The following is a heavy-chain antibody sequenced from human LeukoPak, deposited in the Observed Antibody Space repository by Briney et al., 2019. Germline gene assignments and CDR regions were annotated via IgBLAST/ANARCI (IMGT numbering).Heavy chain of an antibody. Sequence: PSETLSLTCTVSGGSISSGGYYWSWIRQHPGKGLEWIGYIYYSGSTYYNPSLKSRVTISVDTSKNQFSLKLSSVTAADTAVYYCARVGCSGGSCNGAFDIWGQGTMVTVSS. V-gene: IGHV4-31*03. J-gene: IGHJ3*02. CDR2: IYYSGST. CDR3: ARVGCSGGSCNGAFDI. CDR1: GGSISSGGYY. D-gene: IGHD2-15*01.